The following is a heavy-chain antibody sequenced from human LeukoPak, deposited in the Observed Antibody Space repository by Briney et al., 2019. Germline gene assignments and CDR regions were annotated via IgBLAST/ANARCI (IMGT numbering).Heavy chain of an antibody. D-gene: IGHD2-2*01. Sequence: ASVKVSCKASGYTFTSYDINWVRQATGQGLEWMGWMNPNSGNTGYAQKLQGRVTMTRNTSISTAYMELSSLRSEDTAVYYCARAACTSCYTFDYWGQGTLVTVSS. V-gene: IGHV1-8*01. CDR3: ARAACTSCYTFDY. CDR2: MNPNSGNT. J-gene: IGHJ4*02. CDR1: GYTFTSYD.